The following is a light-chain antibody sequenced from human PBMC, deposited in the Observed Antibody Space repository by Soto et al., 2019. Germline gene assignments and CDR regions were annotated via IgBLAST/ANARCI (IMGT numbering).Light chain of an antibody. CDR1: SSDVGGYNY. Sequence: QSALTQPASVSGSPGQSITISFTGTSSDVGGYNYVSWYQQHPGKAPKLMIYDVSNRPSGVSNRFSGSKSGNTASLTISGLQAEDEADYYCSSYTSSSTLGGYVFGTGTKSPS. CDR3: SSYTSSSTLGGYV. CDR2: DVS. J-gene: IGLJ1*01. V-gene: IGLV2-14*01.